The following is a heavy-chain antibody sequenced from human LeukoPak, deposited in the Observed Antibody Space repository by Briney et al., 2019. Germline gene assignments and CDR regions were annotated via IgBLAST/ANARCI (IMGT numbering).Heavy chain of an antibody. J-gene: IGHJ4*02. CDR2: INTDGSTT. D-gene: IGHD3-10*01. CDR3: ARDSLWFGELL. Sequence: GGSLRLSCAASGFTFSSYWMHWVRQAPGKGLVWVSRINTDGSTTNYADSVKGRFTLSRDNPKNTVYLQKNSLRAEDMAVYYCARDSLWFGELLWGGGTLVSVSS. V-gene: IGHV3-74*01. CDR1: GFTFSSYW.